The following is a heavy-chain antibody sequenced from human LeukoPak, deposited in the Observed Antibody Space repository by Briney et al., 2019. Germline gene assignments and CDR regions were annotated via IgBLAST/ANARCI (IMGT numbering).Heavy chain of an antibody. J-gene: IGHJ6*03. CDR3: ARGRRIRGVTSRPIYYYYYMDV. CDR2: VNPYNDKT. D-gene: IGHD3-10*01. V-gene: IGHV1-8*03. Sequence: ASVKVSCKASGYTFNTIDINWVRQAAGQGPEWMGWVNPYNDKTVYAPKFQGRVSISSNNSINTAYMEFSGLKSDDTAVYYCARGRRIRGVTSRPIYYYYYMDVWGEGTTVTVSS. CDR1: GYTFNTID.